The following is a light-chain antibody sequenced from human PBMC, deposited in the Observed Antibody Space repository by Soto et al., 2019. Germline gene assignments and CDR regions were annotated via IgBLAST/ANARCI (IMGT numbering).Light chain of an antibody. V-gene: IGLV2-14*01. CDR2: DVS. CDR1: SSDVGGYNY. Sequence: QSALTQPASVSGSPGQSITISCTGTSSDVGGYNYVSWYQQHPGKAPKLMIYDVSNRPSGVSNRFSGSKSGNTASLTISGLQAGEEADYYCSSYTSNSTLVVFGGGTKLTVL. CDR3: SSYTSNSTLVV. J-gene: IGLJ2*01.